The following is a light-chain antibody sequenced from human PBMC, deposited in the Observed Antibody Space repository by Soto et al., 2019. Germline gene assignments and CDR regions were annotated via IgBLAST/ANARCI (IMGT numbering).Light chain of an antibody. CDR1: QSVSSY. CDR2: DAS. CDR3: QQRSNWPGT. J-gene: IGKJ1*01. V-gene: IGKV3-11*01. Sequence: EIVLTQSPATLSLSPGERATLSCRASQSVSSYLAWYQQKPGQAPRLLIYDASNRATGIPARFSGSGSATVFTLTISSLEPEDFAVYYCQQRSNWPGTFGQGTKVEIK.